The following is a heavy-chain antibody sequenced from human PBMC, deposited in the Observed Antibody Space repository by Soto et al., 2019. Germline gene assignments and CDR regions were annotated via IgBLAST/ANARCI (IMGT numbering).Heavy chain of an antibody. CDR1: GFTFSSYW. CDR3: VTAVRGYNANGDL. CDR2: IKADGTEK. Sequence: GGSLRLSCVGSGFTFSSYWRGWVRQTPGKGLECVATIKADGTEKYYVDSVKGRFTFSRDNAKTSVYLEMNSLRAEDTAVYYCVTAVRGYNANGDLWGQGTTVTVYS. V-gene: IGHV3-7*03. D-gene: IGHD5-12*01. J-gene: IGHJ6*02.